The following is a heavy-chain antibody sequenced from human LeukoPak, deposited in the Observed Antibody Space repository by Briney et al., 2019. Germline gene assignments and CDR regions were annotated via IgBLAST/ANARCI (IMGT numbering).Heavy chain of an antibody. D-gene: IGHD3-10*01. V-gene: IGHV3-23*01. J-gene: IGHJ4*02. CDR1: GFTFSSYE. CDR2: ISSSGGST. CDR3: AKVPPLWFGELLYPIDIWGDY. Sequence: QSGGSLRLSCAASGFTFSSYEMNWVRQAPGKGLEWVSYISSSGGSTYYADSVKGRFTISRDNSKNTLYLQMNSLRAEDTAVYYCAKVPPLWFGELLYPIDIWGDYWGQGTLVTVSS.